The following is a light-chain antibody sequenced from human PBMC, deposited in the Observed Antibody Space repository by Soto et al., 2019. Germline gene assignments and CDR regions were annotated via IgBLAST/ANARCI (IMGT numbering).Light chain of an antibody. V-gene: IGLV2-14*01. Sequence: QSVLTQPASVSGSPGQSITISCTGTSSDVGGYNYVSWYQQHPGKAPKLMIYDVSNRPSGVSNRFSGSKSGNTASLTISGLQAEDEADYYCSSNTSSSLGVFGTGTKVTVL. CDR2: DVS. J-gene: IGLJ1*01. CDR1: SSDVGGYNY. CDR3: SSNTSSSLGV.